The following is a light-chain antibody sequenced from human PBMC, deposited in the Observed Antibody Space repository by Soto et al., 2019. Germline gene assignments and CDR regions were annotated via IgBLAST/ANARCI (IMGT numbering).Light chain of an antibody. V-gene: IGLV2-14*01. Sequence: QSVLTQPASVSGSPGQSITISCTGTSSDVGGYNYVSWYQQHPGKAPKVMIYEVTNRPSGVSNRFSGSKSGNTASLTISGLRAEDEADYYCSSYTSSTTRVFGGGTQLIVL. CDR2: EVT. CDR1: SSDVGGYNY. J-gene: IGLJ3*02. CDR3: SSYTSSTTRV.